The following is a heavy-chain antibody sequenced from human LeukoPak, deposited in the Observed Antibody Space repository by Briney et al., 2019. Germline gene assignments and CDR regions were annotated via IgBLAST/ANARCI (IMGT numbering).Heavy chain of an antibody. CDR1: GFTFSDYS. Sequence: GGSLRLSCAVSGFTFSDYSMNWVRQAPGKGLEWISYVGISSGNTKYADSVKGRFTISGDSAKNSVFLQMNSLRVEDTAVYYCARDHRYAFDNWGQGTLVTVSS. J-gene: IGHJ4*02. D-gene: IGHD5-12*01. CDR3: ARDHRYAFDN. CDR2: VGISSGNT. V-gene: IGHV3-48*04.